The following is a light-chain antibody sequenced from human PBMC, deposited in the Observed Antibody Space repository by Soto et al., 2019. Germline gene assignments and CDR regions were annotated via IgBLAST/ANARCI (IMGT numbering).Light chain of an antibody. J-gene: IGLJ1*01. CDR3: GSYTGNIYV. V-gene: IGLV2-14*01. Sequence: QSVLTQPRSVSGSPGQSVTLSCPGTSSDVGGSNYVSWYQQPPVKSHKLMIYEVRTRPSGFSSRFSGSKSGNTSSLTISGLQAEDEADYFCGSYTGNIYVFGNGTKVTVL. CDR2: EVR. CDR1: SSDVGGSNY.